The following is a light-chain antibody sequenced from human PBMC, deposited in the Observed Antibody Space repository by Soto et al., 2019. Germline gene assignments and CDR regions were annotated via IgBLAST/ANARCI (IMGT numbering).Light chain of an antibody. Sequence: EIVLTQSPATLSLSPGERATLSCRASQTVSSSLAWYQQKPGQAPRLLIYEASNRATGIPARFSGSGSGADFTITISSLEPEDFALYYCQQHINWPLTFGGGTK. CDR2: EAS. V-gene: IGKV3-11*01. CDR3: QQHINWPLT. CDR1: QTVSSS. J-gene: IGKJ4*01.